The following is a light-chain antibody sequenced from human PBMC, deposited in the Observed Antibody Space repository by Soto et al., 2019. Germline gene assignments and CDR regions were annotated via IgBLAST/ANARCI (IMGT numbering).Light chain of an antibody. Sequence: DIPMTQSPSTLSASVGDRVTLTCRASQSISSWLAWYQQKPGKAPKLLIYDASSLESGIPSRFSGSGSGTEFTLAISGHQPDNFATYYCQQYNSYWHTFGQGTELEIK. CDR3: QQYNSYWHT. CDR2: DAS. J-gene: IGKJ2*01. CDR1: QSISSW. V-gene: IGKV1-5*01.